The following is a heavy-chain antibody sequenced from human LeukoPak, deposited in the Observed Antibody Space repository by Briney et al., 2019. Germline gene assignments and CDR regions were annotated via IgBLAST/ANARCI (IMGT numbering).Heavy chain of an antibody. CDR2: IYTSGST. CDR1: GGSISSYY. J-gene: IGHJ4*02. CDR3: ARQPIAARPPSPIDY. V-gene: IGHV4-59*08. D-gene: IGHD6-6*01. Sequence: SETLSLTCTVSGGSISSYYWSWIRQPPGKGLEWIGRIYTSGSTNYNPSLKSRVTISVDTSKNQFSLKLSSVTAADTAVYYCARQPIAARPPSPIDYWGQGTLVTVSS.